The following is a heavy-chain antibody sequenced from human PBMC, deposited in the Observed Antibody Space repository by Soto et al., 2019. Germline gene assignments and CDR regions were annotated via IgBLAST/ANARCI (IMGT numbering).Heavy chain of an antibody. CDR2: IYSGGDI. Sequence: ELQVVESGGGLIHPGGSLRLSCGASGFTVNSNYMSWVRQAPGKGLEWVSVIYSGGDIYYADSVKGRFTISRDDSKNTVYLQMNSLRADDAAIYHCAKGNLEGLDCWGQGTLDSVFS. J-gene: IGHJ4*02. D-gene: IGHD1-1*01. CDR3: AKGNLEGLDC. V-gene: IGHV3-53*01. CDR1: GFTVNSNY.